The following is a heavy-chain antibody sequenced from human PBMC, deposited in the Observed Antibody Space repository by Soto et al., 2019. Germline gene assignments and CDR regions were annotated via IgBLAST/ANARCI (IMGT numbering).Heavy chain of an antibody. J-gene: IGHJ5*02. CDR3: ARKIVVVPAAIFWFDP. D-gene: IGHD2-2*01. V-gene: IGHV4-59*01. CDR1: GGSISSYY. Sequence: LSLTCTVSGGSISSYYWSWIRQPPGKGLEWIGYIYYSGSTNYNPSLKSRVTISVDTSKNQFSLKLSSVTAADTAVYYCARKIVVVPAAIFWFDPWGQGTLVTVS. CDR2: IYYSGST.